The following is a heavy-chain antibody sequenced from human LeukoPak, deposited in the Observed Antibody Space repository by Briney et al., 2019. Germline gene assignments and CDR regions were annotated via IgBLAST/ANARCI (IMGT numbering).Heavy chain of an antibody. V-gene: IGHV1-46*01. CDR3: ARDSGVLNIVVVALFKY. CDR1: GYTFTSYY. CDR2: INPSGGST. Sequence: ASVKVSCKASGYTFTSYYMHWVRQAPGQGLKWVGIINPSGGSTRYAQKLQGRVTMTRDTSTSTVYIELSSLRSEDTAVYYCARDSGVLNIVVVALFKYWGQGTLVTVSS. D-gene: IGHD2-2*01. J-gene: IGHJ4*02.